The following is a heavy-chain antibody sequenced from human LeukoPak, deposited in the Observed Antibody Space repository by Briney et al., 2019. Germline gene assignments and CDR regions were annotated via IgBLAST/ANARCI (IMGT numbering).Heavy chain of an antibody. J-gene: IGHJ4*02. CDR3: TRGWSPIL. CDR2: IKQDGSET. Sequence: LXLSXXXSGFSXXSFWMSWVRQAPGQGLESVATIKQDGSETHYVDSVKGRFTISRDNAKNSLWLQVDSLRVEDTAVYYCTRGWSPILWGQGTLVTVSS. CDR1: GFSXXSFW. V-gene: IGHV3-7*01.